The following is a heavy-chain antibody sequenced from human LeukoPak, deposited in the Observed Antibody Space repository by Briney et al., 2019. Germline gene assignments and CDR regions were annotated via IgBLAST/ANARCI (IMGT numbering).Heavy chain of an antibody. D-gene: IGHD2-2*01. Sequence: GGSLRLSCAASGFTFSSYSMNWVRQAPGKGLEWVSSISSSSSYIYYADSVKSRFTISRDNAKNSLYLQMNSLRAEDTAVYYCARERGERVVPAAFFDPWGQGTLVTVSS. CDR3: ARERGERVVPAAFFDP. J-gene: IGHJ5*02. CDR1: GFTFSSYS. CDR2: ISSSSSYI. V-gene: IGHV3-21*01.